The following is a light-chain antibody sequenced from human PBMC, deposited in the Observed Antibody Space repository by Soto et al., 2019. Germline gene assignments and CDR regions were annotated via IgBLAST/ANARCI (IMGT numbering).Light chain of an antibody. Sequence: EIVFTQSPATLSLSPGERATLSCRASQSVSSYLAWYQQKPGQAHRLLIYDASNRATGIPARFSGCGSGTDFTLTIRSMETEDLAVYDCKQYNNWQLTVGGGTKVDIK. J-gene: IGKJ4*01. V-gene: IGKV3-11*01. CDR1: QSVSSY. CDR3: KQYNNWQLT. CDR2: DAS.